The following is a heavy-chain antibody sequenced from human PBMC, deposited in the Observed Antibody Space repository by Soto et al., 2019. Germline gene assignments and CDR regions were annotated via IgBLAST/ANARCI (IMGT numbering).Heavy chain of an antibody. Sequence: ALRLSGAASGCIFSSFGMHWVRQAPGKGLEWVAHIWYDGSNTYYADSVKGRFTISRDNSRNTLYLQMNSLRAEDTAVYHCVRDLLGSGGHFDYWGQGTPVTVSS. CDR3: VRDLLGSGGHFDY. J-gene: IGHJ4*02. CDR1: GCIFSSFG. V-gene: IGHV3-33*01. D-gene: IGHD7-27*01. CDR2: IWYDGSNT.